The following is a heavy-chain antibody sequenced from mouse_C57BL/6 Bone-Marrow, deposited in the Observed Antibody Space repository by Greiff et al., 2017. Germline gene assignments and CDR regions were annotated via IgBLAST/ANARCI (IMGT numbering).Heavy chain of an antibody. CDR1: GYAFSSSW. CDR3: GRYDKEFAY. V-gene: IGHV1-82*01. D-gene: IGHD2-3*01. J-gene: IGHJ3*01. Sequence: QVQLQQSGPELVKPGASVKISCKASGYAFSSSWMNWVKQRPGKGLEWIGRIYPGDGDTNYNGKFKGKATLTADKSSSTAYMQLSSLTSEDSAVYFCGRYDKEFAYWGQGTLVTVSA. CDR2: IYPGDGDT.